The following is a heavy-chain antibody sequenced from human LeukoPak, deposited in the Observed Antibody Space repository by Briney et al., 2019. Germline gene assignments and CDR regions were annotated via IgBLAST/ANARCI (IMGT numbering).Heavy chain of an antibody. CDR2: INHSGST. CDR3: ARGGLWFGEFFDY. J-gene: IGHJ4*02. D-gene: IGHD3-10*01. Sequence: SETLSLTCAVYGGSFSGYYWSWIRQPPGKGLEWIGEINHSGSTNYNPSLKSRVTISVDTSKNQFSLKLSSVTAADTAVYYCARGGLWFGEFFDYWGQGTLVTVSS. V-gene: IGHV4-34*01. CDR1: GGSFSGYY.